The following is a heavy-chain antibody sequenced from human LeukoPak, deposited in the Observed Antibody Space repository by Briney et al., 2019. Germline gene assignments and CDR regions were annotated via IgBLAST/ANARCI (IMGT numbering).Heavy chain of an antibody. CDR1: GGTFSSYA. J-gene: IGHJ4*02. CDR3: ATGQIPSSSWFH. Sequence: GASVKVSCKASGGTFSSYAISWVRQAPGQGLEWMGGIIPIFGTANYAQKFQGRVTMTEDTSTDTAYMELSSLRSEDTAVYYCATGQIPSSSWFHWGQGTLVTVSS. CDR2: IIPIFGTA. V-gene: IGHV1-69*06. D-gene: IGHD6-13*01.